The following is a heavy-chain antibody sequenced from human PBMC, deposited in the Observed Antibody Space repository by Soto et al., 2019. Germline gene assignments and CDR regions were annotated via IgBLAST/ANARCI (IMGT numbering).Heavy chain of an antibody. CDR3: VKAPIAAAFDY. D-gene: IGHD6-13*01. V-gene: IGHV3-64D*06. Sequence: GGSLRLSCSASGFTFSSYAMHWVRQAPGKGLEYVSAISSNGGSTYYADSVKGRFTISRDNSKNTLYLQMSSLRAEDTAVYYCVKAPIAAAFDYWGQGTLVTVSS. CDR2: ISSNGGST. J-gene: IGHJ4*02. CDR1: GFTFSSYA.